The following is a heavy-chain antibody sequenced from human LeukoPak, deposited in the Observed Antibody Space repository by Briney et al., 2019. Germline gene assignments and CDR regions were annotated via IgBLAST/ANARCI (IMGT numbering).Heavy chain of an antibody. CDR1: GFTFSSYA. CDR2: ISGSGGST. J-gene: IGHJ3*01. Sequence: GGSLRLSCAASGFTFSSYAMSWVRQAPGKGLEWVSAISGSGGSTYYADSVKGRFTISRDNAKNSLYLQINSLRAEDTAVYYCARSSYSSSSSVWGQGTMVTVSS. V-gene: IGHV3-23*01. CDR3: ARSSYSSSSSV. D-gene: IGHD6-6*01.